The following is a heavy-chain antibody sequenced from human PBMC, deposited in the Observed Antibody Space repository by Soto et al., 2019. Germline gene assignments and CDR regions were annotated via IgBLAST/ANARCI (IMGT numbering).Heavy chain of an antibody. V-gene: IGHV3-53*04. CDR3: ARVCLVTARNGFDT. J-gene: IGHJ5*02. CDR2: IFTGGST. Sequence: QTGGSLRLSCAASGFTASSNYMSWVRQAPGKGLEWVSVIFTGGSTYYADSVKGRFTISRHSSMNTVYLQMDSLRAEDTAVYYCARVCLVTARNGFDTCGQGTVVPVSA. CDR1: GFTASSNY. D-gene: IGHD1-20*01.